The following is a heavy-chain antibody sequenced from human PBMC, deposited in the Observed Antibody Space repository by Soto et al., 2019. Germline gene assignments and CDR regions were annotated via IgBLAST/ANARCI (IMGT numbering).Heavy chain of an antibody. CDR1: GFTFDDYA. CDR3: AKLVGIAVAGTGWFDP. V-gene: IGHV3-9*01. CDR2: ISWNSGSI. D-gene: IGHD6-19*01. Sequence: GGSLRLSCAASGFTFDDYAMHWVRQDPGKGLEWVSGISWNSGSIGYADSVKGRFTISRDNAKNSLYLQMNSLRAEDTALYYCAKLVGIAVAGTGWFDPWGQGTLVTVSS. J-gene: IGHJ5*02.